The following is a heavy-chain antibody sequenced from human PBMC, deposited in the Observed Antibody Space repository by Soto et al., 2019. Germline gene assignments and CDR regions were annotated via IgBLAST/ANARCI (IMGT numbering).Heavy chain of an antibody. CDR3: ARGLITXIVVAGAFDI. J-gene: IGHJ3*02. CDR1: GGTFSSYA. Sequence: SVKVSCKASGGTFSSYAISWVRQAPGQGLEWMGGIIPIFGTANYAQKFQGRVTITADESTSTAYMELSSLRSEDTAVYYCARGLITXIVVAGAFDIWGQGTMVTVSS. CDR2: IIPIFGTA. D-gene: IGHD3-22*01. V-gene: IGHV1-69*13.